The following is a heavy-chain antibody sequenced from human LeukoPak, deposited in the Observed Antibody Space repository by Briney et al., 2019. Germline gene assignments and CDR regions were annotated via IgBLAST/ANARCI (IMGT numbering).Heavy chain of an antibody. CDR1: GFTVSGNY. CDR3: ARDVAMSQDY. CDR2: ISTDGSAT. V-gene: IGHV3-74*01. Sequence: GSLRLSCAASGFTVSGNYMSWVRQAPGKGLVWVSLISTDGSATRYADSVKGRFTISRDNAKNTVYLQMNSLRAEDTAVYYCARDVAMSQDYWGQGILVTVSS. D-gene: IGHD5-18*01. J-gene: IGHJ4*02.